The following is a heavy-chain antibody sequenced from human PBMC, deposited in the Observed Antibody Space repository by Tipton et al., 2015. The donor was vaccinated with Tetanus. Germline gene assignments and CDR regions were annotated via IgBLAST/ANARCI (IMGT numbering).Heavy chain of an antibody. CDR2: ISWNSGSI. CDR1: GFTFDDYA. Sequence: SLRLSCAASGFTFDDYAMHWVRQAPGKGLEWVSGISWNSGSIGYADSVKGRFTISRDNAKNSLYLQMNSLRAEDTALYYCAKERYSSSSLDYWGQGTLVTVSS. J-gene: IGHJ4*02. V-gene: IGHV3-9*01. CDR3: AKERYSSSSLDY. D-gene: IGHD6-6*01.